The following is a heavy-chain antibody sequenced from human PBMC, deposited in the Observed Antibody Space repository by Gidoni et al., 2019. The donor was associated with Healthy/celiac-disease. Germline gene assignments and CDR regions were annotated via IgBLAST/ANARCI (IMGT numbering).Heavy chain of an antibody. CDR3: ARDGTEWELLSRYYFDY. V-gene: IGHV3-30-3*01. D-gene: IGHD1-26*01. CDR2: ISYDGSNK. J-gene: IGHJ4*02. CDR1: GFTFSSYA. Sequence: QVQLVESGGGVVQPGRSLRLSWSASGFTFSSYARHWVRQAPGKGLEWVAVISYDGSNKYYADSVKGRFTISRDNSKNTLYLQMNSLRAEDTAVYYCARDGTEWELLSRYYFDYWGQGTLVTVAS.